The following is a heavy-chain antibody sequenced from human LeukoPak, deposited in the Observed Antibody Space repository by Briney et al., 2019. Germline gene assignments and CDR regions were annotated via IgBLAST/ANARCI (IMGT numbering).Heavy chain of an antibody. Sequence: GSLRLSCAASGFTFSSYEMNWVRQAPGKGLEWVSYISSSGSTIYYADSVKGRFTISRDNAKNSLYLQMNSLRADDTAVYYCARDHYWGTSDYWGQGTLVTVSS. CDR3: ARDHYWGTSDY. V-gene: IGHV3-48*03. CDR2: ISSSGSTI. CDR1: GFTFSSYE. J-gene: IGHJ4*02. D-gene: IGHD7-27*01.